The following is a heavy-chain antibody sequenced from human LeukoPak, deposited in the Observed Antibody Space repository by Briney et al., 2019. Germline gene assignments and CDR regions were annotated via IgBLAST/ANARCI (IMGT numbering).Heavy chain of an antibody. CDR1: GYTFTSYY. CDR3: ARDHLSPGLEWLSRYNWFDP. D-gene: IGHD3-3*01. Sequence: ASVKVSCKASGYTFTSYYMHWVRQAPGQGLEWMGIINPSGGSTSYAQKFQGRVTITRDTSASTAYMELSSLRSEDTAVYYCARDHLSPGLEWLSRYNWFDPWGQGTLVTVSS. CDR2: INPSGGST. V-gene: IGHV1-46*01. J-gene: IGHJ5*02.